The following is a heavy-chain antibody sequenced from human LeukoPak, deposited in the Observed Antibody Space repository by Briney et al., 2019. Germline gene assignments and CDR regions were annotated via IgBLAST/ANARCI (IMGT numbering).Heavy chain of an antibody. CDR1: GFTFSSYG. V-gene: IGHV3-23*01. J-gene: IGHJ4*02. Sequence: GGSLRLSCAASGFTFSSYGMSWVRQAPGKGLEWVSAISGSGGSTYYADSVKGRFTISRDNSKNTLYLQMNSLRAGDTAVYYCTGDKGRSFLITLDSWGQGTLVTVSS. CDR2: ISGSGGST. CDR3: TGDKGRSFLITLDS. D-gene: IGHD1-14*01.